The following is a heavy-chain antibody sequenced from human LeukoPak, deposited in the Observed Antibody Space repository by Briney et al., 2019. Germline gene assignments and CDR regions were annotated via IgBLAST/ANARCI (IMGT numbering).Heavy chain of an antibody. Sequence: PGGSLRLSCAASGFTFSSYSMNWVRQAPGKGLEWVSSISSSSSYIYYADSVKGRFTISRDNAKNSLYLQMNSLRAEDTAVYYCARGKSTSCYHWFDPWGQGTLVTVSS. CDR1: GFTFSSYS. J-gene: IGHJ5*02. D-gene: IGHD2-2*01. V-gene: IGHV3-21*01. CDR2: ISSSSSYI. CDR3: ARGKSTSCYHWFDP.